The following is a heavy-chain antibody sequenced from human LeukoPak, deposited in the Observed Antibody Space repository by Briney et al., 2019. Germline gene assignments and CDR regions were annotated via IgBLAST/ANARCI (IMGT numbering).Heavy chain of an antibody. CDR2: INPSGGST. CDR1: GYTFTSYY. D-gene: IGHD3-10*01. Sequence: GASVKVSCKASGYTFTSYYMHWVRQAPGQGLEWMGIINPSGGSTSYAQKFQGRVTMTRDTPTSTVYMELSSLRSEDTAVYYCARDPGVYYYGSGSYAASTSGGYWGQGTLVTVSS. CDR3: ARDPGVYYYGSGSYAASTSGGY. J-gene: IGHJ4*02. V-gene: IGHV1-46*01.